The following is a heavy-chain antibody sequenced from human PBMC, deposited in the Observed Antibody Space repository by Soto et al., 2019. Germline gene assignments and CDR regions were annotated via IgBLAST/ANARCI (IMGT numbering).Heavy chain of an antibody. J-gene: IGHJ6*02. CDR2: IYYSGST. D-gene: IGHD3-10*01. CDR1: GGSVSSGSYY. CDR3: ARAQFNYGPFYYYYYGMDV. Sequence: PSETLSLTCTVSGGSVSSGSYYWSWIRQPPGKGLEWIGYIYYSGSTNYNPSLKSRVTISVDTSKNQFSLKLSSVTAADTAVYYCARAQFNYGPFYYYYYGMDVWGQGTTVTVSS. V-gene: IGHV4-61*01.